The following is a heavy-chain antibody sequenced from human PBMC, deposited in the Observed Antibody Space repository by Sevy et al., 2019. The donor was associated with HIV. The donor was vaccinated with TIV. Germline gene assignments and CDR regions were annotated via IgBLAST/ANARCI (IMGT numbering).Heavy chain of an antibody. CDR2: MNPNSGNT. J-gene: IGHJ5*02. CDR3: ARGSLYRLDGFYCSGGSCWFDWFDP. V-gene: IGHV1-8*01. CDR1: GYTFTSYD. Sequence: ASVKVSCKASGYTFTSYDINWVRQATGQGLEWMGWMNPNSGNTGYAQKFQGRVTMTRNTSISTAYMERCSLRSEDTAVYYWARGSLYRLDGFYCSGGSCWFDWFDPWGQGTLVTVSS. D-gene: IGHD2-15*01.